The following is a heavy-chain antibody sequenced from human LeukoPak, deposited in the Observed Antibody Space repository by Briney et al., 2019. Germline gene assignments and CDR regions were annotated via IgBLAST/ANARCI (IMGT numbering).Heavy chain of an antibody. CDR1: GCTFSSYA. V-gene: IGHV3-23*01. J-gene: IGHJ1*01. CDR3: VKGEDIVVVPHFQH. CDR2: ISGSGGST. Sequence: GGSLRLSCAASGCTFSSYAMSWVRQAPGKGLEWVSAISGSGGSTYYADSVKGRFTISRDNSKNTLYLQMNSLRAEDTAVYYCVKGEDIVVVPHFQHWGQGTLVTVSS. D-gene: IGHD2-2*01.